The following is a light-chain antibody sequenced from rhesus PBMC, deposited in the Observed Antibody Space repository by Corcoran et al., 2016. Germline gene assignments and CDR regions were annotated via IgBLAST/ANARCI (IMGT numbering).Light chain of an antibody. V-gene: IGKV1-32*02. CDR2: NAN. J-gene: IGKJ4*01. CDR3: QQGNTNPLT. CDR1: QGISSY. Sequence: DIQMSQSPSSLSASVGDRVTITCRASQGISSYLNWYQQKPGKAPKLLIYNANILARGVPSRFSGRGSGTDFTLTISSLPPEDFTTFYCQQGNTNPLTFGGGTKVEIK.